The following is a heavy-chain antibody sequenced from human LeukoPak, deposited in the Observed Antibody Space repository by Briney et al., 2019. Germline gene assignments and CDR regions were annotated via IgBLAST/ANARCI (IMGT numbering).Heavy chain of an antibody. CDR3: ARIGYSSSSFDY. J-gene: IGHJ4*02. CDR1: GFPFSSYW. Sequence: PGGSLRLSCAASGFPFSSYWMSWVRQAPGKGLEWVANIKQDGSVKYYVDSVKGRFTISRDNAKNSLYLQMNSLRAEDTAVYYCARIGYSSSSFDYWGQGTLVTVSS. D-gene: IGHD6-6*01. V-gene: IGHV3-7*01. CDR2: IKQDGSVK.